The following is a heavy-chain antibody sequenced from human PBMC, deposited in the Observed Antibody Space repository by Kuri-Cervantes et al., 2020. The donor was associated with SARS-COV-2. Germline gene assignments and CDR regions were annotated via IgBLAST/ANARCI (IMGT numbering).Heavy chain of an antibody. V-gene: IGHV3-11*03. CDR3: ARGLGGLVAVGISH. CDR2: ISDSGRYI. J-gene: IGHJ4*02. D-gene: IGHD1-26*01. Sequence: GGSLRLSCAASGFRFSDYYMSWIRQAPGKGLEWVSYISDSGRYINHADSVKGRLTISRDNAKNSLFLQMNSLRADDTAVYYCARGLGGLVAVGISHWGQGTLVTVSS. CDR1: GFRFSDYY.